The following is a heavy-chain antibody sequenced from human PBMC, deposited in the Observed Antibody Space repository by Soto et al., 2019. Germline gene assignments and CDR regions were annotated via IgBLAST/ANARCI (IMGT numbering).Heavy chain of an antibody. D-gene: IGHD2-21*01. CDR1: GFTFSTYA. V-gene: IGHV3-23*01. CDR3: AKDLFPTSGQRFFFES. CDR2: ILHDETP. J-gene: IGHJ4*02. Sequence: EVKLLQSGGGLVQPGGSLRLSCAASGFTFSTYAMTWVHQAPGRGLEWVSTILHDETPFYTDSVKGRFTISRDNVRGTLYLQMNGLRVEDAALYFCAKDLFPTSGQRFFFESWGQGSLVTVSS.